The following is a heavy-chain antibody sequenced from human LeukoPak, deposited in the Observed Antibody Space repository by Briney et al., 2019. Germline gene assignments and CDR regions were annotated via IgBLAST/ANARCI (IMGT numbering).Heavy chain of an antibody. J-gene: IGHJ6*04. D-gene: IGHD3-10*01. CDR1: GFTFSSYE. V-gene: IGHV3-48*03. Sequence: PGGSLRLSCAASGFTFSSYEMNWVRQAPGKGLEWVSYISSSGSTIYYADSVKGLFTISRDNAKNSLYLQMNSLRAEDTAVYYCARDLNMVRGVILGNYYYYYGMDVWGKGTTVTVSS. CDR3: ARDLNMVRGVILGNYYYYYGMDV. CDR2: ISSSGSTI.